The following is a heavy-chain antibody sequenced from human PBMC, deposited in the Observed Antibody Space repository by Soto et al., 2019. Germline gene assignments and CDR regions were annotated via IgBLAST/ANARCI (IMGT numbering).Heavy chain of an antibody. CDR2: MNPNSGNT. CDR1: GYTFTSYD. D-gene: IGHD3-10*01. CDR3: ARGNPGGSGSYAEYYYYYMDV. J-gene: IGHJ6*03. V-gene: IGHV1-8*01. Sequence: GASVKVSFKASGYTFTSYDINWVRQATGQGLEWMGWMNPNSGNTGYAQKFQGRVTMTRNTSISTAYMELSSLRSEDTAVYYCARGNPGGSGSYAEYYYYYMDVWGKGTTVTVSS.